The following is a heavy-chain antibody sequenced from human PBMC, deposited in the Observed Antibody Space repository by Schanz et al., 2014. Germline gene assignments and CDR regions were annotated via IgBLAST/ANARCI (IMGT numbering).Heavy chain of an antibody. CDR3: ARPLGPNYYYYGLDV. Sequence: HLVESGGGLIQPGGSLRLSCAASGFTVSDNYMTWVRQAPGKGLEWVSVIYSGGSTYYADSVKGRFTISRDNAKNTLYLQMNSLRAEDTAVYYCARPLGPNYYYYGLDVWGQGTTVTVSS. V-gene: IGHV3-53*01. CDR2: IYSGGST. CDR1: GFTVSDNY. J-gene: IGHJ6*02.